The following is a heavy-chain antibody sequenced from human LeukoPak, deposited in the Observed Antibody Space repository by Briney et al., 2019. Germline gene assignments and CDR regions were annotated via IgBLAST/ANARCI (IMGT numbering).Heavy chain of an antibody. J-gene: IGHJ4*02. D-gene: IGHD6-13*01. Sequence: GGSLRLSCAASGFTVSSNYMSWVGQAPGKGLDWVSVIYGGGSTYYADSVKGRFTISRDTSKNTLYLQMNSLRAEDTAVYYCARDRGIAAAMDYWGQGTLVTVSS. CDR3: ARDRGIAAAMDY. V-gene: IGHV3-53*01. CDR1: GFTVSSNY. CDR2: IYGGGST.